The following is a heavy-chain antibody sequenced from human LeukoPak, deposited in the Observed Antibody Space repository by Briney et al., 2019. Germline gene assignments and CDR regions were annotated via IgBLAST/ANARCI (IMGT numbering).Heavy chain of an antibody. CDR3: ARDGGIGLDY. D-gene: IGHD2-21*01. Sequence: GRSLRLSCVASGYTFSSYGMQWVRQAPGKGLQWVAVIWYDESKKYYTDSVKRRFTISRDVSKNTLYLQMNSLRAEDSAMYYCARDGGIGLDYWGQGTLVTVSS. J-gene: IGHJ4*02. CDR1: GYTFSSYG. CDR2: IWYDESKK. V-gene: IGHV3-33*01.